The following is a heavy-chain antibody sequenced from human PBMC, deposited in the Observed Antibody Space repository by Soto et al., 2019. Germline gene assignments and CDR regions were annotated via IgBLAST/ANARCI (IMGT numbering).Heavy chain of an antibody. CDR2: IKSKTDGGTT. V-gene: IGHV3-15*01. CDR1: GFTFSNAW. CDR3: TTEGEFYCVLTGSSRRFAYTSIGV. Sequence: GGSLRLSCAASGFTFSNAWMSWVRQAPGKGLEWVGRIKSKTDGGTTDYAAPVKGRFTISRDDSKNTLYLQMNSLKTEDTAVYYCTTEGEFYCVLTGSSRRFAYTSIGVWGKGTRVTVSS. J-gene: IGHJ6*04. D-gene: IGHD3-9*01.